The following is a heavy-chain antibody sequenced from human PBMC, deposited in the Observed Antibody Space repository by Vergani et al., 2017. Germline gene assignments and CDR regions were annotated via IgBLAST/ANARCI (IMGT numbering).Heavy chain of an antibody. CDR2: ISGSGGST. CDR1: GFSFSSSG. Sequence: VQLVESGGGVVQPGRSLRLSCAASGFSFSSSGMHWVRQAPGKGLEWVSAISGSGGSTYYADSVKGRFTISRDNSKNTLYLQMNSLRAEDTAVYYCAKEPAILVIAAAGTASAFDIWGQGTMVTVSS. V-gene: IGHV3-23*04. J-gene: IGHJ3*02. CDR3: AKEPAILVIAAAGTASAFDI. D-gene: IGHD6-13*01.